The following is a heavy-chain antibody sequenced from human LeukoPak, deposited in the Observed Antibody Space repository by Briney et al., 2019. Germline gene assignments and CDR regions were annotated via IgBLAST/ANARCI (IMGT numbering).Heavy chain of an antibody. CDR2: IYYTGST. Sequence: SETLSLTCYVSGGSISSLYWSWIRQPPGKRLEWIGYIYYTGSTNYNPSLKSRVTMFVDMSKNQFSLRLSSVTAADTAAYYCARHRAYSSSSPFDYWGQGTLVTVSS. D-gene: IGHD6-6*01. CDR1: GGSISSLY. V-gene: IGHV4-59*08. J-gene: IGHJ4*02. CDR3: ARHRAYSSSSPFDY.